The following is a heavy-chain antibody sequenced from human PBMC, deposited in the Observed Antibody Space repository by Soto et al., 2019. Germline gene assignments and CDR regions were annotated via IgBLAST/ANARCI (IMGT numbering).Heavy chain of an antibody. V-gene: IGHV4-31*03. CDR3: ARKSDDYGDYNYFDY. CDR1: GGSISSGGYY. CDR2: IYYSGST. Sequence: SETLSLTCTVSGGSISSGGYYWSWIRQHPGKGLEWIGYIYYSGSTYYNPSLKSRVTISVDTSKNQFSLKLSSVTAADTAVYYCARKSDDYGDYNYFDYWGQGTLVTVSS. J-gene: IGHJ4*02. D-gene: IGHD4-17*01.